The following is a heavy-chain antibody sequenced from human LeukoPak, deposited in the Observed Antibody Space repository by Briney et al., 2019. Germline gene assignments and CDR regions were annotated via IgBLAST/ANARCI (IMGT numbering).Heavy chain of an antibody. CDR2: TYHSGIT. CDR3: ASNLYGSGNYFAY. CDR1: GYSISSGYY. V-gene: IGHV4-38-2*02. J-gene: IGHJ4*02. D-gene: IGHD3-10*01. Sequence: SETLSLTCTVSGYSISSGYYWGWIRQPPGKGLEWIAITYHSGITYYNPSLKSRVTISVDTSKNQFSLKLSSVTAADTAVYYCASNLYGSGNYFAYWGQGTLVTVSS.